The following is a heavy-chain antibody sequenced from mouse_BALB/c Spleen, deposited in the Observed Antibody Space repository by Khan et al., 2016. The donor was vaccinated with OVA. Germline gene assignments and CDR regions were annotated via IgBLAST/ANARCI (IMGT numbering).Heavy chain of an antibody. V-gene: IGHV5-6-5*01. J-gene: IGHJ2*01. Sequence: EVQLVESGGSSVKPGGSLKLSCAVSGFTFSSYVMSWVRQTPEKRLEWVASISSGGSTYYPDSVKGRFTISRDNARNIVNLQMSSLRSEDMAIYYCAREAYRYDEYYFDYWCQGTTLTVSS. D-gene: IGHD2-14*01. CDR2: ISSGGST. CDR3: AREAYRYDEYYFDY. CDR1: GFTFSSYV.